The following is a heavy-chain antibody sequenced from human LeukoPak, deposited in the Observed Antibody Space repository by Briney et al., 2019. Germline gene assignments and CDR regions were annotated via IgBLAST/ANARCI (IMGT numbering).Heavy chain of an antibody. CDR2: IYYSGST. CDR1: GGSISSHH. J-gene: IGHJ5*02. CDR3: ARRPYSSSSGWFDP. V-gene: IGHV4-59*11. Sequence: PSETLSLTCTVSGGSISSHHWSWIRQPPGKGLEWFGYIYYSGSTNYNPSLKSRVTISVDTSKNQFSLKLSSVTAADTAVYYCARRPYSSSSGWFDPWGQGTLVTVSS. D-gene: IGHD6-6*01.